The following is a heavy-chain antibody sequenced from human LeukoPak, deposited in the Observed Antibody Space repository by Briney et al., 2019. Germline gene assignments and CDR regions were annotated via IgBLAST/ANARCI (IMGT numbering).Heavy chain of an antibody. CDR1: GGSFSGYY. V-gene: IGHV4-34*01. CDR3: ARGRTYYYDTSGYYPSIYYGMDV. Sequence: SETLPLTCAVSGGSFSGYYWYWIRQSPGKGLEWIGEINHGESTNYNPSLKSQATLSVDTSKNQFSLKLTSVTAADTAVYYCARGRTYYYDTSGYYPSIYYGMDVWGQGTTVIVSS. CDR2: INHGEST. J-gene: IGHJ6*02. D-gene: IGHD3-22*01.